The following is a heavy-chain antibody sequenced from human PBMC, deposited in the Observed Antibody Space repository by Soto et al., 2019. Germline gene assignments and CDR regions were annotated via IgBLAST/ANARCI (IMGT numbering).Heavy chain of an antibody. CDR2: INPSGGST. J-gene: IGHJ1*01. Sequence: GASVKVSWKASGYTFTSYYMHWVRQAPGQGLEWMGIINPSGGSTSYAQKFQGRVTMTRDTATSTVYMELSSLRSEDTAVYYCASSSGTTKGGYYYLEYFQHWGQGTLVTVSS. D-gene: IGHD3-22*01. V-gene: IGHV1-46*01. CDR3: ASSSGTTKGGYYYLEYFQH. CDR1: GYTFTSYY.